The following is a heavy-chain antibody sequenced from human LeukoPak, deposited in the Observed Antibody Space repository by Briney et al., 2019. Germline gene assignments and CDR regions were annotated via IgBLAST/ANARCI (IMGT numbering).Heavy chain of an antibody. CDR1: GGSISSGDYY. CDR2: IYYSGST. CDR3: ARGPHYDFWSGYPI. Sequence: SETLSLTCTVSGGSISSGDYYWSWIRQPPGKGLEWIGYIYYSGSTYYNPSLKSRVTMSVDTSKNQFSLKLSSVTAADTAVYYCARGPHYDFWSGYPIWGQGTMVTVSS. V-gene: IGHV4-30-4*08. J-gene: IGHJ3*02. D-gene: IGHD3-3*01.